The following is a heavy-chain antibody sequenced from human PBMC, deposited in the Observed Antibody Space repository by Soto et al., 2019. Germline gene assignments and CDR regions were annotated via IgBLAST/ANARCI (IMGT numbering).Heavy chain of an antibody. D-gene: IGHD5-12*01. CDR1: GGSISSGDYY. V-gene: IGHV4-30-4*01. Sequence: TLSLTCSVSGGSISSGDYYWSWIRQPPGKGLEWIGYIYYSGSTYYNPSLKSRVTISVDTSKNQFSLKLSSVTAADTAVYYCARVWLQVYFDYWGQGTLVTVSS. CDR3: ARVWLQVYFDY. CDR2: IYYSGST. J-gene: IGHJ4*02.